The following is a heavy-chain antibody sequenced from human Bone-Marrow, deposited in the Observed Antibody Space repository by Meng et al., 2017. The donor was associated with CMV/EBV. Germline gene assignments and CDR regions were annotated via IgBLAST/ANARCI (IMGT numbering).Heavy chain of an antibody. D-gene: IGHD5-12*01. Sequence: TFSSYWMSWVRQAPGKGLEWIGSIYYSGSTYYNPSLKSRVTISVDTSKNQFSLKLSSVPAADTAVYYCARDLIVATPDCWGQGTLVT. J-gene: IGHJ4*02. V-gene: IGHV4-39*07. CDR3: ARDLIVATPDC. CDR1: TFSSYW. CDR2: IYYSGST.